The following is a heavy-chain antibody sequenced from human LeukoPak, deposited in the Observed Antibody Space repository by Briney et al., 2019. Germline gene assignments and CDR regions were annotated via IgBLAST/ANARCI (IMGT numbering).Heavy chain of an antibody. CDR1: GFTFSSYA. V-gene: IGHV3-30-3*01. Sequence: GGSLRLSCAASGFTFSSYAMHWVRQAPGKGLEWVAVISYDGSNKYYADSVKGRFTISRDNSKNTLYLQMNSLRAEDTAVYYCARDWGGGSGAGIDCWGQGTLVTVSS. J-gene: IGHJ4*02. D-gene: IGHD3-10*01. CDR3: ARDWGGGSGAGIDC. CDR2: ISYDGSNK.